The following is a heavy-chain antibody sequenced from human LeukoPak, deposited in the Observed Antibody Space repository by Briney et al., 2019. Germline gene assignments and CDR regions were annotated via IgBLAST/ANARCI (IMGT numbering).Heavy chain of an antibody. CDR3: ARQVPYYYDSSGYRDAFDI. CDR1: GGSISSYY. CDR2: IYYSGST. J-gene: IGHJ3*02. V-gene: IGHV4-59*08. Sequence: SETLSLTCTVSGGSISSYYWSWIRQPPGKGLEWIWYIYYSGSTNYNPSLKSRVTISVDTSKNQFSLKLSSVTAADTAVYYCARQVPYYYDSSGYRDAFDIWGQGTMVTVSS. D-gene: IGHD3-22*01.